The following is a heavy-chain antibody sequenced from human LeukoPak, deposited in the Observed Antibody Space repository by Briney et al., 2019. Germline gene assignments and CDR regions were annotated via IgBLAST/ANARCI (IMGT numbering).Heavy chain of an antibody. Sequence: GGSLRLSCAASGFTFSSYSMNWVRQAPGKGLEWVAVISYDGSNKYYADSVKGRFTISRDNSKNTLYLQMNSLRAEDTAVYYCAKDRKRYYDSSGYSGIDYWGQGTLVTVSS. CDR3: AKDRKRYYDSSGYSGIDY. D-gene: IGHD3-22*01. CDR1: GFTFSSYS. CDR2: ISYDGSNK. J-gene: IGHJ4*02. V-gene: IGHV3-30*18.